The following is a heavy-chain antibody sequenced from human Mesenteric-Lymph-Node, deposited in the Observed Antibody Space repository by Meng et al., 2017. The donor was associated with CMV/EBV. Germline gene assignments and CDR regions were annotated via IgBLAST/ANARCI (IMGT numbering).Heavy chain of an antibody. CDR1: GFTFSSYG. Sequence: KISCAASGFTFSSYGMHWVRQAPGKGLEWMGGIIPIFGTANYAQKFQGRVTITTDESTSTAYMELSSLRSEDTAVYYCATSVAGTYSWFDPWGQGTLVTVSS. CDR2: IIPIFGTA. J-gene: IGHJ5*02. D-gene: IGHD6-19*01. CDR3: ATSVAGTYSWFDP. V-gene: IGHV1-69*05.